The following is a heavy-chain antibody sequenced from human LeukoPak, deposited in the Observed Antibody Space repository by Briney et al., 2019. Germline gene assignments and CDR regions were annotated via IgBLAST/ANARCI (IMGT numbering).Heavy chain of an antibody. D-gene: IGHD2-2*01. Sequence: SVKVSCKASGDTFSSYAISWVRQAPGQGLEWMGRIIPILGIANYAQKFQGRVTITAGKSTSTAYMELSSLRSEDTAVYYCARDSLGYCSSTSCPAFDYWGQGTLVTVSS. J-gene: IGHJ4*02. CDR1: GDTFSSYA. V-gene: IGHV1-69*04. CDR2: IIPILGIA. CDR3: ARDSLGYCSSTSCPAFDY.